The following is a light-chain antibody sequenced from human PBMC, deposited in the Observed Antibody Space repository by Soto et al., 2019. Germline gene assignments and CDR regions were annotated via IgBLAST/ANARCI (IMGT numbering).Light chain of an antibody. CDR1: QSISDT. Sequence: EIVMTQSPATLSVSPGGRATLSCRASQSISDTLAWYQQKPGQAPRLLMFGASGRATGIPDRFSGSGSGTDFTLTISSLEPEDFAVYYCQQRSNWPSITFGQGTRLEIK. CDR3: QQRSNWPSIT. V-gene: IGKV3-11*01. J-gene: IGKJ5*01. CDR2: GAS.